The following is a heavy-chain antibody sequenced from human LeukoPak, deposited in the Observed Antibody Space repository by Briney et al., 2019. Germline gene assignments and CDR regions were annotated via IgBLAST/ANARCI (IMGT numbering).Heavy chain of an antibody. V-gene: IGHV4-34*01. CDR3: ARCLIGYYYDSSGYYYSGHNWFDP. CDR1: GGSFSGYY. CDR2: INHSGST. D-gene: IGHD3-22*01. Sequence: SETLSLTCAVYGGSFSGYYWSWIRQPPGKGLEWIGEINHSGSTNYNPSLKSLVTISVDTSKNQFSLKLSSVTAADTAVYYCARCLIGYYYDSSGYYYSGHNWFDPWGQGTLVTVSS. J-gene: IGHJ5*02.